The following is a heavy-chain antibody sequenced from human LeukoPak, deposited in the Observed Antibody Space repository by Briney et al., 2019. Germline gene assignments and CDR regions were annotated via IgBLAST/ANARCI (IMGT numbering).Heavy chain of an antibody. CDR1: GGTFSSYA. J-gene: IGHJ4*02. Sequence: SVKVSCKASGGTFSSYAIGWVRQAPGQGLEWMGGIIPIFGTTNYAQKFQGRVTITADKSTSTAYMELSSLRSEDTAVYYCARGLPGYYDSSGYYFNFWGQGTLVTVSS. CDR2: IIPIFGTT. D-gene: IGHD3-22*01. V-gene: IGHV1-69*06. CDR3: ARGLPGYYDSSGYYFNF.